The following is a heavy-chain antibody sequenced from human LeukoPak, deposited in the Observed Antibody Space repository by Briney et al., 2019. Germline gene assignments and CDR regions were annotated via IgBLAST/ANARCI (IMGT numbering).Heavy chain of an antibody. CDR3: ARDYYDSGGYYFDAFDI. CDR2: ISAYNGNT. CDR1: GYTFTNYG. D-gene: IGHD3-22*01. Sequence: ASVKVSCKASGYTFTNYGISWVRQAPGQGLEWMGWISAYNGNTNYAQKLQGRVTMTTDTSTSTAYMELRSLRSDDTAVYYCARDYYDSGGYYFDAFDIWGQGTMVTVSS. J-gene: IGHJ3*02. V-gene: IGHV1-18*01.